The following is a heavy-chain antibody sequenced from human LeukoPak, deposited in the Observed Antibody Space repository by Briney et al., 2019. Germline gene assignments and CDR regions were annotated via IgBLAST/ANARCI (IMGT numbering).Heavy chain of an antibody. Sequence: ASETLSLTCTVSGASMSSFYWSWIRQSPGKGLEWIGYIYSSGSTNYNPSLKSRVTISIDTSKNQFSLRLSSVTAADTAVYYCARENDRYGRIDYWGQGTQVTVSS. V-gene: IGHV4-59*01. CDR1: GASMSSFY. CDR3: ARENDRYGRIDY. D-gene: IGHD5-18*01. CDR2: IYSSGST. J-gene: IGHJ4*02.